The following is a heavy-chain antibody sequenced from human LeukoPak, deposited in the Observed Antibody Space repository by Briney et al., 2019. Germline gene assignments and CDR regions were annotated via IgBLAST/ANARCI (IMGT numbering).Heavy chain of an antibody. J-gene: IGHJ4*02. D-gene: IGHD4-17*01. CDR3: AKDARDAGLRGIGYGDYGTPYYFDY. CDR2: ISYDGSNK. V-gene: IGHV3-30*18. Sequence: GGSLRLSCAASGFTFSSYGMYWVRRAPGKGLEWVAVISYDGSNKYYADSVKGRFTISRDNSKNTLYLQMNSLRAEDTAVYYCAKDARDAGLRGIGYGDYGTPYYFDYWGQGTLVTVSS. CDR1: GFTFSSYG.